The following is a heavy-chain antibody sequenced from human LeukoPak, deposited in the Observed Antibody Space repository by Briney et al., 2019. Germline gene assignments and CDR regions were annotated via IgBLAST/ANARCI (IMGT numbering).Heavy chain of an antibody. CDR1: GFTFSSYA. CDR2: ISGGGGST. D-gene: IGHD3-22*01. J-gene: IGHJ4*02. V-gene: IGHV3-23*01. CDR3: AKGVRRSSDYSSPVDY. Sequence: GGSLRLSCAASGFTFSSYAMSWVRQAPGKGLEWVSAISGGGGSTYYADSVKGRFTISRDNSRNTLYLQMNSLRAEDTAVYYCAKGVRRSSDYSSPVDYWGQGTLVTVSS.